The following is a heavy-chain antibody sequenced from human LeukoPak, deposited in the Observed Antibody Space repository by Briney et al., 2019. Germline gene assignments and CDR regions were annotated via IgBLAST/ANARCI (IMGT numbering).Heavy chain of an antibody. Sequence: GGSLRLSSAASGFTSSDYYMSWIRQAPGKGLEWGSCISSSSSYTNYADSVKGRFTISRDNAKNSLYLQMNSLRAEDTAVYYCARDQWYYYGSGSYHPQDYWGQGTLVTVSS. D-gene: IGHD3-10*01. V-gene: IGHV3-11*06. J-gene: IGHJ4*02. CDR2: ISSSSSYT. CDR3: ARDQWYYYGSGSYHPQDY. CDR1: GFTSSDYY.